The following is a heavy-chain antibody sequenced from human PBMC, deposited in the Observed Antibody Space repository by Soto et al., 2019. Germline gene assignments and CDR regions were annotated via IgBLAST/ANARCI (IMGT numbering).Heavy chain of an antibody. CDR2: IRYDGSNI. Sequence: GGSLRLSCAASGLIFSGHGMHWVRQAPGKGLQWVAVIRYDGSNIYYADSVKGRFTMTTDTSTSTAYMELRSLRSDDTAVCYCARDQRYGDYPPMQDYWGQGTLVTVSS. J-gene: IGHJ4*02. V-gene: IGHV3-30*02. CDR3: ARDQRYGDYPPMQDY. D-gene: IGHD4-17*01. CDR1: GLIFSGHG.